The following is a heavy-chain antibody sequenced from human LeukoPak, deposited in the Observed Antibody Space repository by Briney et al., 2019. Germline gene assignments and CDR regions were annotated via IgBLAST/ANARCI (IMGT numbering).Heavy chain of an antibody. Sequence: SETLSLTCTVSGGSISSSSYYWGWIRQPPGKGLEWIGSIYYSGSPYYNPSLKSRVTISVDTSKSRFSLKLSSVTAADTAVYYCARTGIVVVTGNAFDIWGQGIMVTVSS. CDR3: ARTGIVVVTGNAFDI. V-gene: IGHV4-39*07. CDR1: GGSISSSSYY. D-gene: IGHD3-22*01. J-gene: IGHJ3*02. CDR2: IYYSGSP.